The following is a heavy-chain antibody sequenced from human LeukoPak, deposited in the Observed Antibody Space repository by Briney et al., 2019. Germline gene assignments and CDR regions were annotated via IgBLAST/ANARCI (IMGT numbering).Heavy chain of an antibody. Sequence: SVKVSCKASGGTFSSYAISWVRQAPGQGLEWMGRIIPILGIANYAQKFQGRVTITADKSTSTAYMELSSLRSEDTAVYYCARDGGTFAFDIWGQGTMVTVSS. CDR2: IIPILGIA. CDR3: ARDGGTFAFDI. J-gene: IGHJ3*02. D-gene: IGHD2-15*01. V-gene: IGHV1-69*04. CDR1: GGTFSSYA.